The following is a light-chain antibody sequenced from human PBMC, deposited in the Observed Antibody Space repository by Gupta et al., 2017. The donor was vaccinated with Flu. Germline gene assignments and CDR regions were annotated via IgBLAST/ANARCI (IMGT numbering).Light chain of an antibody. Sequence: DIVWTQSPGTLPLSPGQRATLFCRASQSVSSTYVAWYQQKPGRAPRLLIYGASSRATGIPDRFSGSGSGTDFTLTISRQEPEDFAVYYCQQYDTAPRSFGQGTKVEIK. CDR2: GAS. CDR1: QSVSSTY. V-gene: IGKV3-20*01. J-gene: IGKJ1*01. CDR3: QQYDTAPRS.